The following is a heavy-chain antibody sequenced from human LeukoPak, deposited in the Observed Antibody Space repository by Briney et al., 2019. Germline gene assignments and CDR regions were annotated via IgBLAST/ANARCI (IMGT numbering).Heavy chain of an antibody. J-gene: IGHJ4*02. CDR2: ITSSSSYI. V-gene: IGHV3-21*04. CDR1: GFTFSSYS. CDR3: AKGGIVVVPAAEYYFDY. Sequence: PGGSLRLSCAASGFTFSSYSMNWVRQAPGKGLEWVSSITSSSSYIYYADSVKGRFTISRDNSKNTLYLQMNSLRAEDTAVYYCAKGGIVVVPAAEYYFDYWGQGTLVTVSS. D-gene: IGHD2-2*01.